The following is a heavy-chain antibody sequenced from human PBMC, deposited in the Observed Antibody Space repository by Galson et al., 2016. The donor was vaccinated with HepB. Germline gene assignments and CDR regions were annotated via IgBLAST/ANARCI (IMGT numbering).Heavy chain of an antibody. CDR3: AAYLGV. J-gene: IGHJ6*02. V-gene: IGHV3-74*01. Sequence: SLRLSCAASGFTLSNYWMDWVRQAPGKGLVWVSRIKSDGSSTSYADSVKGRVTISRDNAKNMLYLQMNSLRAEDTAVYYCAAYLGVWGQGTTVTVSS. D-gene: IGHD2-21*01. CDR1: GFTLSNYW. CDR2: IKSDGSST.